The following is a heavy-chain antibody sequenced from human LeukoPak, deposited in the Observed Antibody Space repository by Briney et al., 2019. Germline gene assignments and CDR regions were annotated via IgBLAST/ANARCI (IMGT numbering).Heavy chain of an antibody. CDR2: ISYDGSNK. CDR3: GKDLWGFVYDFWSGYSPLDV. D-gene: IGHD3-3*01. J-gene: IGHJ6*02. Sequence: GWPLRLSCAASGFTFSSYGMHWVRQAPGKGLEWVAVISYDGSNKYYADSVKGRFTISRDNSKNTLYLQMNSLRAEDTAVYSCGKDLWGFVYDFWSGYSPLDVWGQGTTVPVS. CDR1: GFTFSSYG. V-gene: IGHV3-30*18.